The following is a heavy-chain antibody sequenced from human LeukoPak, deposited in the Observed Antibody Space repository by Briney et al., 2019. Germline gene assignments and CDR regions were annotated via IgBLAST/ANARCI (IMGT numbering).Heavy chain of an antibody. CDR3: ARESKLFFGETR. CDR1: GDSISTSNSY. J-gene: IGHJ4*02. CDR2: IYYSGST. Sequence: PSETLSLTCTVSGDSISTSNSYWGWIRQPPGKGLEWIGSIYYSGSTYYNPSLKSRVTISVDTSKNQFSLKLSSVTAADTAVYYCARESKLFFGETRWGQGTLVTVSS. V-gene: IGHV4-39*02. D-gene: IGHD3-10*01.